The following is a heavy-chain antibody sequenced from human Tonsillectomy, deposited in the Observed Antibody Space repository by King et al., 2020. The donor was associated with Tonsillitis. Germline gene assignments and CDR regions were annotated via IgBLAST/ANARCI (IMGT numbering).Heavy chain of an antibody. J-gene: IGHJ4*02. V-gene: IGHV3-30-3*01. CDR2: ISYDGSSK. Sequence: VQLVESGGGVVQPGRSLRLSCAASGFTFSSYAMHWVRQAPGKGLEWGAVISYDGSSKHHADSVNGRFTNSRDNFKNTVYLQMNSLRAEDTAVYYCARDKESGSFYGYFENWGQGALVTVSS. CDR1: GFTFSSYA. D-gene: IGHD1-26*01. CDR3: ARDKESGSFYGYFEN.